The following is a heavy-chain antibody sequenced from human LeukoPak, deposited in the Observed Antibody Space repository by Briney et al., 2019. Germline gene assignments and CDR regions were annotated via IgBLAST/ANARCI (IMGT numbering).Heavy chain of an antibody. V-gene: IGHV4-59*01. J-gene: IGHJ6*02. CDR1: GGSISSYY. CDR3: ARDQGARMRYYYGMDV. Sequence: SETLSLTCTVSGGSISSYYWSWIRQPPGKGLEWIGYIYYSGSTNYNPSLKSRVTISVDTSKNQFSLKLSSVTAADTAVYYCARDQGARMRYYYGMDVWGQGTTVTVSS. CDR2: IYYSGST. D-gene: IGHD1-26*01.